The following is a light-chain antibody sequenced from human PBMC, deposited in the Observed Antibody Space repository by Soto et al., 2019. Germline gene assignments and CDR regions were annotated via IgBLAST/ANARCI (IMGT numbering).Light chain of an antibody. V-gene: IGLV2-14*01. CDR3: SSYTTSNTRQIV. CDR2: DVS. Sequence: SAPTQPAPLSWSPGQSVPISRTGNRREGVGYNYVSWYQQHPGKAPKFMIYDVSNRPSGVSNRFSGSKSGNTAPLTISGLQAEDEADYYCSSYTTSNTRQIVFGTGTKVTVL. J-gene: IGLJ1*01. CDR1: RREGVGYNY.